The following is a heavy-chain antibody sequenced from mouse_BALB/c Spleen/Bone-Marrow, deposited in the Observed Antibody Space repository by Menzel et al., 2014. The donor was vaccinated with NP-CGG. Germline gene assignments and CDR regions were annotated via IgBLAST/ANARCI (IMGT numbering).Heavy chain of an antibody. V-gene: IGHV1-4*01. CDR2: INPSSGYT. CDR1: GYTFTSYT. D-gene: IGHD2-14*01. Sequence: QVQLQQSGAELARPGASVKMSCKASGYTFTSYTMHWVKQRPGQGLEWIGYINPSSGYTNYNQKFKDKATLTADKSSSTAYMKLSSLTSEDSAVYYCARAAYYRYDEGAWFAYWGQGTLVPVSA. CDR3: ARAAYYRYDEGAWFAY. J-gene: IGHJ3*01.